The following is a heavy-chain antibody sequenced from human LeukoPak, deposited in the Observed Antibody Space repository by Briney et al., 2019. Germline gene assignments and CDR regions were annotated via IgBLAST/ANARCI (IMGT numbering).Heavy chain of an antibody. D-gene: IGHD6-13*01. Sequence: ASVKVSCKASGYTFTGYYMHWVRQAPGQGLEWMGWINPNSGGTNYAQKFQGRVTMTRDTSISTAYMELSRLRSDDTAVYYCARDLAAAGTHPGFDPWGQGTLVTVSS. CDR3: ARDLAAAGTHPGFDP. V-gene: IGHV1-2*02. J-gene: IGHJ5*02. CDR2: INPNSGGT. CDR1: GYTFTGYY.